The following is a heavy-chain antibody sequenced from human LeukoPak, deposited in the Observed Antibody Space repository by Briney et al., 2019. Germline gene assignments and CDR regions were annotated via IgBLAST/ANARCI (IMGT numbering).Heavy chain of an antibody. D-gene: IGHD4-17*01. CDR2: INPSGGST. J-gene: IGHJ5*02. V-gene: IGHV1-46*01. CDR1: GYTFTSYY. Sequence: ASVKVSCKASGYTFTSYYMHWVPQAPGQGLEWMGIINPSGGSTSYAQKFQGRVTMTRDTSTSTVYMELSSLRSEDTAVYYCARLRGHYGDYGWFDPWCHGTLVTDSS. CDR3: ARLRGHYGDYGWFDP.